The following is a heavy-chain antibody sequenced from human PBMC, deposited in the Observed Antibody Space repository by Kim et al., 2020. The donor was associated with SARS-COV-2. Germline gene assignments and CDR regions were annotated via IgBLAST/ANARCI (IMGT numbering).Heavy chain of an antibody. D-gene: IGHD1-26*01. CDR1: GFTFSSYA. CDR2: IGRGGIST. V-gene: IGHV3-23*01. Sequence: GGSLRLSCAVSGFTFSSYAMRWVRQAPGRGLEWVSAIGRGGISTYYADSVKGRFTISRDNSKHTLYLQMNSLRAEDTAVYYCAKDAVGATDYFDDWGQGTLVTVSS. CDR3: AKDAVGATDYFDD. J-gene: IGHJ4*02.